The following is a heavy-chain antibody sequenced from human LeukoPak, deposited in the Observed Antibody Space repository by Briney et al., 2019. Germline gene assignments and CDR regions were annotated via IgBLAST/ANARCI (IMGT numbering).Heavy chain of an antibody. D-gene: IGHD5-24*01. V-gene: IGHV5-51*01. CDR3: ARFDGASHEP. CDR1: GYNFATSW. Sequence: GESLKISCKASGYNFATSWIAWVRQMPGKGLEWMGIIYPGDSDTRYSPSFQGQVTISGDKSISTAYLQWSSLAASDTAMYYCARFDGASHEPWGQGTLVTVSS. J-gene: IGHJ5*02. CDR2: IYPGDSDT.